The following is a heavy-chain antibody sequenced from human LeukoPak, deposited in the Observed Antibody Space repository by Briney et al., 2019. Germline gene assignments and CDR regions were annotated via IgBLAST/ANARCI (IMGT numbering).Heavy chain of an antibody. CDR2: IYYSGST. V-gene: IGHV4-39*01. CDR1: GGSISSSSYY. D-gene: IGHD2-2*01. Sequence: SETLSLTCTVSGGSISSSSYYWAWSRQPPGKGLEWIGSIYYSGSTYYNPSLKSRVTISVDTSKNQFTLKLSSVTAADTAVYHCARTYRTTWYYWGQGTLVTVSS. CDR3: ARTYRTTWYY. J-gene: IGHJ4*02.